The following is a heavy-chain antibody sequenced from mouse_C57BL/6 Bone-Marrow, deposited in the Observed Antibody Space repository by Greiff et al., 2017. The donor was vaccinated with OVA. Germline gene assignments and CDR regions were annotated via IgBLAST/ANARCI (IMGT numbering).Heavy chain of an antibody. Sequence: QVHVKQSGAELVKPGASVKMSCKASGYTFTTYPIEWMKQNHGKSLEWIGNFHPYNDDTKYNEKFKGKATLTVEKSSSTVYLELSRLTSDDSAVYYCARRNDPYYYAMDYWGQGTSVTVSS. V-gene: IGHV1-47*01. CDR2: FHPYNDDT. CDR3: ARRNDPYYYAMDY. CDR1: GYTFTTYP. D-gene: IGHD2-3*01. J-gene: IGHJ4*01.